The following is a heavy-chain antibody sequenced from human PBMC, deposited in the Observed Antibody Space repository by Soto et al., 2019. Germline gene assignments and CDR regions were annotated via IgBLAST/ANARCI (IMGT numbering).Heavy chain of an antibody. V-gene: IGHV4-59*01. J-gene: IGHJ3*02. CDR3: ARVFKTVAGMNAFDI. D-gene: IGHD6-19*01. Sequence: SETLSLTCTVSGGSMSSYYWSWIRQPPGKGLEWIGYIYYSGSTNYNPSLKSRVTISVDTSKNQFSLKLSSVTAADTAVYYCARVFKTVAGMNAFDIWGQGKMVTVS. CDR2: IYYSGST. CDR1: GGSMSSYY.